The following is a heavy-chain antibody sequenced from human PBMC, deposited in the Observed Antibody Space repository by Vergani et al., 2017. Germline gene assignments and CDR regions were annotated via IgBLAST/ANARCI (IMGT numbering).Heavy chain of an antibody. CDR3: AAAMDAFDI. V-gene: IGHV4-39*01. J-gene: IGHJ3*02. Sequence: QLQLQESGPGLVKPSETLSLTCTVSGGSISSSSYYWGWIRQSPGKGLEWIGSIYYSGSTYYNPSLKSRVTISVDTSKNQFSLKLSSVTAADTAVYYCAAAMDAFDIWGQGTMVTVSS. CDR2: IYYSGST. CDR1: GGSISSSSYY. D-gene: IGHD5-18*01.